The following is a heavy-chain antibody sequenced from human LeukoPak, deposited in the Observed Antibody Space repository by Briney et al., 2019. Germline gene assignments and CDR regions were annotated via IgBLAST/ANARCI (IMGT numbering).Heavy chain of an antibody. CDR3: AREIAAADGYFDY. CDR1: GGSISSYY. Sequence: PSETLSLTCTVSGGSISSYYWSWLRQPPGKGLEWIGYIYYSGSTNYNPSLKSRVTISVDTSKNQFSLKLSSVTAADTAVYYCAREIAAADGYFDYWGQGTLVTVSS. J-gene: IGHJ4*02. D-gene: IGHD6-13*01. V-gene: IGHV4-59*01. CDR2: IYYSGST.